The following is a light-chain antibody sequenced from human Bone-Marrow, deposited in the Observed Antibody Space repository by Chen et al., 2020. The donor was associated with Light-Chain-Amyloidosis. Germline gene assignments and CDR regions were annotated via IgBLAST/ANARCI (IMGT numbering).Light chain of an antibody. Sequence: AIRLIQSPSSLSASTGDIVTITCRASQGITNYLAWYQQRPGEAPHLLISAASTLHSGVPSRFNGTGSGPEFTLTITSLQSEDFATYFCQQDSTYPLAFGGGTKVDI. CDR3: QQDSTYPLA. V-gene: IGKV1-8*01. J-gene: IGKJ4*01. CDR1: QGITNY. CDR2: AAS.